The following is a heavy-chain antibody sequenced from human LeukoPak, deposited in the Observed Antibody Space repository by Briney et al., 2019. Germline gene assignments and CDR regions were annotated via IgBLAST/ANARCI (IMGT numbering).Heavy chain of an antibody. D-gene: IGHD3-22*01. Sequence: GGSLKLSCAAFGFTFSGSAMHWVRQASGKGLEWVGRIRSKANSYATAYAASVKGRLTISRDNSKNTAYLQMNSLKTEDTAVYYCTRRDYYDSSGYYDYWGQGTLVTVSS. J-gene: IGHJ4*02. CDR2: IRSKANSYAT. V-gene: IGHV3-73*01. CDR1: GFTFSGSA. CDR3: TRRDYYDSSGYYDY.